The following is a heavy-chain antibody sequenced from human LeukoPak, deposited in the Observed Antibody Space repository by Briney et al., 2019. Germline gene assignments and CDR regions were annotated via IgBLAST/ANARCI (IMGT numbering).Heavy chain of an antibody. CDR3: AKVPLAYGDYEKAYFDY. J-gene: IGHJ4*02. CDR1: GFTFGSYA. CDR2: MSGSGDST. V-gene: IGHV3-23*01. D-gene: IGHD4-17*01. Sequence: GGSLRLSCAASGFTFGSYAMNWVRQAPGKGLEWVSAMSGSGDSTYYADSVKGRFTISRDNSKNTLYLQMNSLRAEDTAVYYCAKVPLAYGDYEKAYFDYWGQGTLVTVSS.